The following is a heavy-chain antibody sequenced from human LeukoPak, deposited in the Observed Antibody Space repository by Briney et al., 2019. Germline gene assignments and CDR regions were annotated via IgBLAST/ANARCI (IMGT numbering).Heavy chain of an antibody. V-gene: IGHV1-69*02. Sequence: SVKVSCKASGGTLNTHIFTWVRQAPGQGLEWMGKITPIIDVSKYAQKFQGRLTITADKSTATVYMELSGLKSEDAAVYYCARVNLRGSQYNWFDPWGQGTLVTVSS. CDR3: ARVNLRGSQYNWFDP. D-gene: IGHD1-1*01. J-gene: IGHJ5*02. CDR1: GGTLNTHI. CDR2: ITPIIDVS.